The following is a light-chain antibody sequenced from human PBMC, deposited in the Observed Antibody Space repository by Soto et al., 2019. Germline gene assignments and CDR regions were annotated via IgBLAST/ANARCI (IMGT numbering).Light chain of an antibody. Sequence: EIVMTQSPATLSVSPGERATLSCRASQSISNKLAWYQHEPGQAPRLLIYGASSRATDVPDRFSASGSGTDFALTISRLEPEDVAVYYCQQRSNWPPITFGQGTRLEIK. CDR3: QQRSNWPPIT. CDR2: GAS. CDR1: QSISNK. V-gene: IGKV3D-20*02. J-gene: IGKJ5*01.